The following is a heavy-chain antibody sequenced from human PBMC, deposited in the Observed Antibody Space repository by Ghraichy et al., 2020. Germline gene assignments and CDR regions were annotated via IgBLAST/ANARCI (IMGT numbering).Heavy chain of an antibody. CDR3: ARDWGPVYGDYVTYYFYY. V-gene: IGHV1-69*13. J-gene: IGHJ4*02. CDR1: GGTFSSYA. D-gene: IGHD4-17*01. CDR2: IIPIFGTA. Sequence: SVKVSCKASGGTFSSYAISWVRQAHGQGLEWMGGIIPIFGTANYAQKFQGRVTITADESTSTAYMELSRLRSEDTAVYYCARDWGPVYGDYVTYYFYYWGQGTMVTVSS.